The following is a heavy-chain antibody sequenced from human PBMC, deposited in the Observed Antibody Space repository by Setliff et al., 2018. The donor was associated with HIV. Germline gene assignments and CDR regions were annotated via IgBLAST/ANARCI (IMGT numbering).Heavy chain of an antibody. CDR1: GYTFTGYY. CDR2: INTDSGGT. V-gene: IGHV1-2*02. J-gene: IGHJ5*02. CDR3: ARNVPGILPRWVGFDP. D-gene: IGHD1-20*01. Sequence: ASVKVSCKASGYTFTGYYMHWVRQAPGQGLEWMGWINTDSGGTNLAQKFLGRVTLTRDTSISTAYMELSRLRSDDTAVYYCARNVPGILPRWVGFDPWGQGTLVTVSS.